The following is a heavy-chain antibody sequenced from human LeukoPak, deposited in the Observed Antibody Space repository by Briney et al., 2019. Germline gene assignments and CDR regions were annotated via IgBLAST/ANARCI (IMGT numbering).Heavy chain of an antibody. V-gene: IGHV1-2*02. CDR3: ARGSSSWYYFDY. J-gene: IGHJ4*02. CDR2: INPNSGGT. CDR1: GYTLTGYY. D-gene: IGHD6-13*01. Sequence: GASVQVSCKASGYTLTGYYMHWVRQAPGQGLEWMGWINPNSGGTNYAQKFQGRVTMTRDTSISTAYMELSRLRSDDTAVYYCARGSSSWYYFDYWGQGTLVTVSS.